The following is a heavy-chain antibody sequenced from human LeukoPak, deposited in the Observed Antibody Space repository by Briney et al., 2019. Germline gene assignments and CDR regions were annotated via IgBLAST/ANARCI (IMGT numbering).Heavy chain of an antibody. V-gene: IGHV4-34*01. J-gene: IGHJ6*02. CDR3: ARGPTRYQLPNPPYLYGMDV. CDR2: INHSGST. Sequence: PSETLSLTCAVYGGSFSGYYWSWIRQPPGKGLEWIGEINHSGSTNYNPSLKSRVTISVDTSKNQFSLKLSSVTAADTAVYYCARGPTRYQLPNPPYLYGMDVWGQGTTVTVSS. CDR1: GGSFSGYY. D-gene: IGHD2-2*01.